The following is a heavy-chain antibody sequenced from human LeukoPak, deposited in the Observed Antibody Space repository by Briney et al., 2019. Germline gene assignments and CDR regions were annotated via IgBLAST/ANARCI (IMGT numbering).Heavy chain of an antibody. V-gene: IGHV3-30*03. Sequence: GRSLRLSCAASGFVFSNYGMHWVRQAPVKGLEWVAAISYHGYTQYYADSVKGQFTISRDNSKNTLYLQMNSLTEEDTAVYYCSRWDSGRYTSNYYFDYWGQGALVTVSS. CDR1: GFVFSNYG. D-gene: IGHD1-26*01. CDR3: SRWDSGRYTSNYYFDY. J-gene: IGHJ4*02. CDR2: ISYHGYTQ.